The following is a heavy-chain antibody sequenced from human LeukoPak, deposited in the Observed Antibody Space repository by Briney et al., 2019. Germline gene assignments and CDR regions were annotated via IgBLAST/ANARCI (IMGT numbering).Heavy chain of an antibody. V-gene: IGHV4-39*01. CDR2: IYYSGST. CDR1: GGSISSSSYY. CDR3: ARHMRYSSIQH. J-gene: IGHJ1*01. D-gene: IGHD6-13*01. Sequence: SETLSLTCTVSGGSISSSSYYWGWIRQPPGKGLEWIGSIYYSGSTYYNPSLKSRVTISVDTSKNQFSLKLSSVTAADTAVYYCARHMRYSSIQHWGQGTLVTVSS.